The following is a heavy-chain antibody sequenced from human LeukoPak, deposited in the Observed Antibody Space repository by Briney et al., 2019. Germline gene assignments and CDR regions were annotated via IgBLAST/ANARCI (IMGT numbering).Heavy chain of an antibody. J-gene: IGHJ5*02. CDR1: GGSFSGYY. D-gene: IGHD3-10*01. CDR2: INESGST. V-gene: IGHV4-34*10. Sequence: PSETLSLTCGVSGGSFSGYYWSWIRQSPGKGLEWIGEINESGSTDYNPSLKSRVTMSVDTSKNQFSLKLSSVTAADTAVYYCARDPSSFGGRFDPWGQGTLVAVSS. CDR3: ARDPSSFGGRFDP.